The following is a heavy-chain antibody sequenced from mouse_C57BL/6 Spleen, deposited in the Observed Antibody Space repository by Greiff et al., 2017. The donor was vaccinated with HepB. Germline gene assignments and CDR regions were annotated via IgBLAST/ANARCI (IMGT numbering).Heavy chain of an antibody. J-gene: IGHJ2*01. D-gene: IGHD2-5*01. CDR2: IDPSDSYT. CDR1: GYTFTSYW. V-gene: IGHV1-69*01. CDR3: ARSPNYSNHEGHFDY. Sequence: QVQLQQPGAELVMPGASVKLSCKASGYTFTSYWMHWVKQRPGQGLEWIGEIDPSDSYTNYNQKFKGKSTLTVDKSSSTAYMQLSSLTSEDSAVYYCARSPNYSNHEGHFDYWGQGTTLTVSS.